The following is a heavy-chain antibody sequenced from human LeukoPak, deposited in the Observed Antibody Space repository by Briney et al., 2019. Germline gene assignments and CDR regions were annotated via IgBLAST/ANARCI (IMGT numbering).Heavy chain of an antibody. J-gene: IGHJ4*02. V-gene: IGHV1-69*04. CDR1: GGTFSSYA. CDR2: IIPILGIA. Sequence: SVKVSCKASGGTFSSYAISWVRQAPGQGLEWMGRIIPILGIANYAQKFQGRVAITTDESTSTAYMELSSLRSEDTVVYYCARDRMVRGVIIGGEFDYWGQGTLVTVSS. D-gene: IGHD3-10*01. CDR3: ARDRMVRGVIIGGEFDY.